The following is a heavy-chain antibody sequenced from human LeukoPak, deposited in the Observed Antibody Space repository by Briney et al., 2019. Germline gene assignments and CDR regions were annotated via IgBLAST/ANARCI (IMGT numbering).Heavy chain of an antibody. CDR1: GYTFTGHY. CDR2: INPNSGGT. Sequence: ASVKVSCKASGYTFTGHYIHWVRQAPGQGLEWMGWINPNSGGTNYAQKFQGRVTMTRDTSMSTAYMELSSLRSDDTAVYYCARDVDFWSGWDYWGQGTLVTVSS. CDR3: ARDVDFWSGWDY. D-gene: IGHD3-3*01. V-gene: IGHV1-2*02. J-gene: IGHJ4*02.